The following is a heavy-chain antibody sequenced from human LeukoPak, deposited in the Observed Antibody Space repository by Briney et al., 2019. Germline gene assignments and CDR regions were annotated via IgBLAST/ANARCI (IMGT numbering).Heavy chain of an antibody. J-gene: IGHJ4*02. V-gene: IGHV1-2*02. CDR3: ARFGGYSGYDIDY. CDR2: INPNSGGT. CDR1: GYTFTGYY. D-gene: IGHD5-12*01. Sequence: GASVKVSCKASGYTFTGYYMHWVRQAPGQGLEWMGWINPNSGGTNYAQKFQGRVTMTRDTSISTAYMELSRLRSDDTAVYYCARFGGYSGYDIDYWGQGTLVTVSS.